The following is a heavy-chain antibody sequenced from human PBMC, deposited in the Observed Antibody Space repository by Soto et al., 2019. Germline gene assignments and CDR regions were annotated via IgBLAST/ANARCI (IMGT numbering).Heavy chain of an antibody. CDR2: ISPTSSTI. D-gene: IGHD2-8*02. Sequence: GGSLRLSCAASGITFRSYPMNWVRHAPGRGLEWVSYISPTSSTIYYAGSVRGRSTISRDNAKNSLYLQMDSLTDEDTAVYYCARGPGTGHLFDYWGQGTLVTSPQ. CDR3: ARGPGTGHLFDY. J-gene: IGHJ4*02. CDR1: GITFRSYP. V-gene: IGHV3-48*02.